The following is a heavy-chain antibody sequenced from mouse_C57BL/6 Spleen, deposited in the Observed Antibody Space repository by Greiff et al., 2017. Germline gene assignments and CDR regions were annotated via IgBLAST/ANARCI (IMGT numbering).Heavy chain of an antibody. CDR1: GYTFTDYY. CDR2: INPNNGGT. V-gene: IGHV1-26*01. CDR3: ARAGDGYPWFAY. J-gene: IGHJ3*01. Sequence: EVKLQQSGPELVKPGASVKISCKASGYTFTDYYMNWVKQSHGKSLEWIGDINPNNGGTSYNQKFKGKATLTVDKSSSTAYMELRSLTSEDSAVYYCARAGDGYPWFAYWGQGTLVTVSA. D-gene: IGHD2-3*01.